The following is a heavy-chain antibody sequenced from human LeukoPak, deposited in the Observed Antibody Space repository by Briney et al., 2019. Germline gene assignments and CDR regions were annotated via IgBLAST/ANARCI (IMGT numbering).Heavy chain of an antibody. CDR2: IKEDGRED. Sequence: GGSLRLSCAASGFTFSGHWLTWVRQAPGKGLEWVASIKEDGREDHYVDSVKGRFTISRDNAKNSLYLQMNSLRAEDTAVYYCARVFSGWPRYWGQGTLVTVSS. D-gene: IGHD6-19*01. CDR3: ARVFSGWPRY. J-gene: IGHJ4*02. CDR1: GFTFSGHW. V-gene: IGHV3-7*03.